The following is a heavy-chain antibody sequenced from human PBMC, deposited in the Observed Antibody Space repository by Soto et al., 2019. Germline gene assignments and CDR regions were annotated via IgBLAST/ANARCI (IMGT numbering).Heavy chain of an antibody. CDR3: TTDSTQTFCDGGPCYSVLTKIHDS. CDR2: IKSKAAGGTT. J-gene: IGHJ4*02. V-gene: IGHV3-15*01. D-gene: IGHD2-15*01. Sequence: EVQLVESGGGLVKPGGSLRLSCAASGFTFYNGWMSWVRQAPGKGLEWVGRIKSKAAGGTTDYSAPVQGRFTISRDDSKNTVHLQMNSLKTEDTAVYYCTTDSTQTFCDGGPCYSVLTKIHDSWGQGTLVTVSS. CDR1: GFTFYNGW.